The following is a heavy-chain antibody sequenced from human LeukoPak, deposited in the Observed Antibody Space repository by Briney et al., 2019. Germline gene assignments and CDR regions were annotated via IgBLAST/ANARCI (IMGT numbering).Heavy chain of an antibody. CDR1: GRTLIDYY. V-gene: IGHV4-34*01. D-gene: IGHD3-3*01. Sequence: PSETLSLTCAVYGRTLIDYYWSWIRQSPGKGLEWVGSIYHRGSTYYNPSLRSRVTISLDRSKKKFSLKLTSVTAADTAVYFCARGAEYYAIWRGYAGYSDYWGQGISVTVSS. J-gene: IGHJ4*02. CDR2: IYHRGST. CDR3: ARGAEYYAIWRGYAGYSDY.